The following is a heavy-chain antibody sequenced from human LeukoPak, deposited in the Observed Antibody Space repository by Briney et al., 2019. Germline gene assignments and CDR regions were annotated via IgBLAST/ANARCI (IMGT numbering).Heavy chain of an antibody. CDR1: ADSISSYY. CDR2: IYYSGIT. CDR3: ARMSVGSSSSYRFDY. D-gene: IGHD2-2*01. J-gene: IGHJ4*02. Sequence: PSETLSLTCTVSADSISSYYWSWIRQPPGKGMEWIGYIYYSGITNYNPSLKSRVTISVDTSKNHFSLNLSSVTAADTAVYYCARMSVGSSSSYRFDYWGQGTLVTVSS. V-gene: IGHV4-59*01.